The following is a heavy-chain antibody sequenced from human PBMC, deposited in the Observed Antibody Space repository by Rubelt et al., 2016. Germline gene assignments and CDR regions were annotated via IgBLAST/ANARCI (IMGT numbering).Heavy chain of an antibody. CDR2: ISGSGLTT. J-gene: IGHJ6*02. V-gene: IGHV3-23*01. CDR3: ARDVIPYYYYGMDV. Sequence: GKGLEWVPDISGSGLTTYYADSVKGRFTISRDNSKNTLYLQTNSLRAEDTAVYYCARDVIPYYYYGMDVWGQGTTVTVSS. D-gene: IGHD3-16*02.